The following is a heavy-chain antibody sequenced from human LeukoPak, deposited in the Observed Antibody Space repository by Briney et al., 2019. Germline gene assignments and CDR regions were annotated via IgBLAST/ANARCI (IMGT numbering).Heavy chain of an antibody. D-gene: IGHD6-13*01. CDR2: ISWNSGSI. Sequence: SGGSLRLSCAASGFTFDDYAMHWVRQAPGKGLEWVSGISWNSGSIGYADSVKGRFTISRDNAKNSLYLQMNSLRAEDTALYYCAKAYSSSWYYYMDVWGKGTTVTISS. V-gene: IGHV3-9*01. CDR3: AKAYSSSWYYYMDV. J-gene: IGHJ6*03. CDR1: GFTFDDYA.